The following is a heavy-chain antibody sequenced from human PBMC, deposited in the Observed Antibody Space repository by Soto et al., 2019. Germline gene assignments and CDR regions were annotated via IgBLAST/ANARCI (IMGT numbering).Heavy chain of an antibody. V-gene: IGHV3-30*18. J-gene: IGHJ4*02. CDR2: ISYDGSNK. Sequence: PGGSLRLSCAAFGFTVSGKKYVAWVRQAPGKGLEWVAVISYDGSNKYYADSVKGRFTISRDNSKNTLYLQMNSLRAEDTAVYYCAKDEDYWGQGTLVTVSS. CDR1: GFTVSGK. CDR3: AKDEDY.